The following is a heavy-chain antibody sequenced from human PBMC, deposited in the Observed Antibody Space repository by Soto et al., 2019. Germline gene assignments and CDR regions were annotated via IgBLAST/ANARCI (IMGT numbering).Heavy chain of an antibody. CDR3: ARVYCAGACSNALYYYYGMDV. V-gene: IGHV1-69*08. CDR1: GGTFSNYS. D-gene: IGHD2-21*02. CDR2: IIPMLGTA. Sequence: QVQLVQSGAEVKKPGSSVKVTCKAYGGTFSNYSITWVRQAHGPGLEWKGRIIPMLGTANYAQKFQGRVTITADKSTSTAYMELSSLRSEDTAVYYCARVYCAGACSNALYYYYGMDVWGQGTTVTVSS. J-gene: IGHJ6*02.